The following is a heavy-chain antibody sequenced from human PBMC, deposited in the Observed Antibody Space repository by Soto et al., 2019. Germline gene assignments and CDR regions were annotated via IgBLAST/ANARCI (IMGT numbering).Heavy chain of an antibody. CDR1: GGTFSSYA. CDR2: IIPIFGTA. V-gene: IGHV1-69*06. CDR3: AHIPHCSGGRCYSYYYWGMDV. Sequence: SVKVSCKASGGTFSSYAISWVRQAPGQGLEWMGGIIPIFGTANYAQKFQGRVTITADKSTSTAYMELSSLRSEDTAVYYCAHIPHCSGGRCYSYYYWGMDVWGQGTTGT. J-gene: IGHJ6*02. D-gene: IGHD2-15*01.